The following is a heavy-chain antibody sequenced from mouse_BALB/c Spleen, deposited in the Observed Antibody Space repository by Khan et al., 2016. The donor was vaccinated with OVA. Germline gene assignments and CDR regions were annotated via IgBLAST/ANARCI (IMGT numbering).Heavy chain of an antibody. V-gene: IGHV1S136*01. CDR1: GYTFTAYV. D-gene: IGHD2-3*01. J-gene: IGHJ3*01. CDR2: IYPYNDGT. Sequence: VQLQQSGPELVKPGASVKMSCKASGYTFTAYVMQWVKQKPGQGLEWIGYIYPYNDGTKYNEKFKGKATLTSDQSSSTAYMELSSLTSDDSVVYYCARSEGYDGWFAYWGQGTLVTVSA. CDR3: ARSEGYDGWFAY.